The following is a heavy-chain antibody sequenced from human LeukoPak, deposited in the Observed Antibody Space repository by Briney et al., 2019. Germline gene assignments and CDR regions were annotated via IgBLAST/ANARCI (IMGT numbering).Heavy chain of an antibody. J-gene: IGHJ4*02. D-gene: IGHD2-15*01. CDR2: INHSGST. CDR1: GGSFSGYY. Sequence: PSETLSLTCAVYGGSFSGYYLSWIRQPPGKGLEWIGEINHSGSTNYSPSLKSRVTISVDTSKNQFSLKLSSVTAADTAVYYCAICRGYCDGGSCDGFDYWGQGTLVTVSS. V-gene: IGHV4-34*01. CDR3: AICRGYCDGGSCDGFDY.